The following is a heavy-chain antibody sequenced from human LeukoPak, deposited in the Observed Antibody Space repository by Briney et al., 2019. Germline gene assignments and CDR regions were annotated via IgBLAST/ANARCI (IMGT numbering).Heavy chain of an antibody. CDR2: INLDGGDK. D-gene: IGHD4/OR15-4a*01. CDR1: GLTPGNYW. CDR3: ARDYDYSLDY. V-gene: IGHV3-7*01. Sequence: GGSLRLSCAASGLTPGNYWMSWVRQAPGKGLEWVANINLDGGDKSYVGSVKGRFTISRDNAKNSLYLQMNSLGAEDTAVYYCARDYDYSLDYWGQGTLVTVSS. J-gene: IGHJ4*02.